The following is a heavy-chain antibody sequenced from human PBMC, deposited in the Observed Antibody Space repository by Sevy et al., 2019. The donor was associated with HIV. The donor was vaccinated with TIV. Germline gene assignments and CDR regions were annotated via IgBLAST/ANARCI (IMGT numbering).Heavy chain of an antibody. D-gene: IGHD3-22*01. Sequence: GSLRLSCAASGFTFSSYAMHWVRQAPGKGLESVAVISYDGSNKYYADSVKGRFTISRDNSKNTLYLQMNSLRAEDTAVYYCARDQYYDSSGSPYFDYWGQGTMVTVSS. CDR3: ARDQYYDSSGSPYFDY. CDR1: GFTFSSYA. V-gene: IGHV3-30-3*01. J-gene: IGHJ4*02. CDR2: ISYDGSNK.